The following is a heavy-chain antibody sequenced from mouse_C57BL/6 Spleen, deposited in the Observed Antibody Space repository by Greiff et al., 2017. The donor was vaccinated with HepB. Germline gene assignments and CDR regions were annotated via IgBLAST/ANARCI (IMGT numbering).Heavy chain of an antibody. J-gene: IGHJ4*01. CDR2: INYDGSST. Sequence: DVMLVESEGGLVQPGSSMKLSCTASGFTFSDYYMAWVRQVPEKGLEWVANINYDGSSTYYLDSLKSRFIISRDNAKNILYLQMSSLKSEDTATYYCARDSRYAMDYWGQGTSVTVSS. V-gene: IGHV5-16*01. CDR3: ARDSRYAMDY. CDR1: GFTFSDYY.